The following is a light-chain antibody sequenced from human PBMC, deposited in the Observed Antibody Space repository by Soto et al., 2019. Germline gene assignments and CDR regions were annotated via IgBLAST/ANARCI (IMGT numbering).Light chain of an antibody. V-gene: IGLV2-14*01. CDR1: SSDIGAYDY. Sequence: QSVLTQPASLSASPGQSITISCPGTSSDIGAYDYVSWFKQPPGKDPKLMISEVNTRPSGVSNRFSGSKSGNTAYLTISGLQVEDEAEYFCFSFTSTITHVLGTVTKVTVL. CDR2: EVN. J-gene: IGLJ1*01. CDR3: FSFTSTITHV.